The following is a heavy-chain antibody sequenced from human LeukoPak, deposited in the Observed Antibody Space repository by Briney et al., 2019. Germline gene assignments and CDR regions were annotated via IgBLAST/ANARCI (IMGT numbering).Heavy chain of an antibody. Sequence: VASVKVSCKASGFTFTSSAMQWVRQARGQRLEWIGWIVVGSGNTNYAQKFQERVTITRDMSTSTAYMELSSLRSEDTAAYYCAAFPKIVVVPAAILDYYYYGMDVWGQGTTVTVSS. CDR3: AAFPKIVVVPAAILDYYYYGMDV. V-gene: IGHV1-58*02. J-gene: IGHJ6*02. CDR2: IVVGSGNT. D-gene: IGHD2-2*01. CDR1: GFTFTSSA.